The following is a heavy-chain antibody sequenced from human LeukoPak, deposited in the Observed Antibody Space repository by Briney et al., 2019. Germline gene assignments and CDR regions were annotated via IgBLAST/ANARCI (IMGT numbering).Heavy chain of an antibody. J-gene: IGHJ5*02. V-gene: IGHV1-2*02. Sequence: ASVKVSCKASGYTFTDYYMLWMRQAPGQRLEWMGWINPNSGGTHFAQKFQGRVTMTSDTSISTAYMELISLTSDDTAVYFCARGPWQQPPPPDLWGQGTLVTVSS. D-gene: IGHD6-13*01. CDR2: INPNSGGT. CDR3: ARGPWQQPPPPDL. CDR1: GYTFTDYY.